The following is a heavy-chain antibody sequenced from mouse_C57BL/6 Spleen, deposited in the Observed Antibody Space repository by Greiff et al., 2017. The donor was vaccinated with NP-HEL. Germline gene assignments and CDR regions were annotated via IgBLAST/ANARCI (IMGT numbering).Heavy chain of an antibody. CDR1: GYTFTSYW. J-gene: IGHJ2*01. CDR2: IHPNSGST. CDR3: ATMVTVYFDY. D-gene: IGHD2-2*01. Sequence: QVHVKQPGAELVKPGASVKLSCKASGYTFTSYWMHWVKQRPGQGLEWIGMIHPNSGSTNYNEKFKSKATLTVDKSSSTAYMQLSSLTFEDSAVYYCATMVTVYFDYWGQGTTLTVSS. V-gene: IGHV1-64*01.